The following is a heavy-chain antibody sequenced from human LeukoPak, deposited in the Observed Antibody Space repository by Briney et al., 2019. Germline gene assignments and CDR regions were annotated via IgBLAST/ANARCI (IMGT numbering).Heavy chain of an antibody. CDR1: GFTFSSYG. D-gene: IGHD3-10*01. Sequence: GGSLRLSCAASGFTFSSYGMSWVRQAPGKGLEWVSAISGSGGSTHYADSVKGRFTISRDNSKNTLYLQMNSLRAEDTAVYYCAKDFLGYYGSGSYYVQRFFDYWGQGILVTVSS. J-gene: IGHJ4*02. CDR2: ISGSGGST. V-gene: IGHV3-23*01. CDR3: AKDFLGYYGSGSYYVQRFFDY.